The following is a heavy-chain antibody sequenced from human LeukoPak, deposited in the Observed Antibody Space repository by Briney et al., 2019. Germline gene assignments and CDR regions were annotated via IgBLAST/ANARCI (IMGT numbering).Heavy chain of an antibody. CDR2: INGDGSRT. CDR3: ARSGGDAFDI. J-gene: IGHJ3*02. D-gene: IGHD3-10*01. Sequence: GGSLRLSCAASGFTFSPSWMHWVRQAPGKGLVWVSRINGDGSRTSYADSVKGRFTISRDNAKNTLCLQMKSLRAEDTAVYYCARSGGDAFDIWGQGTMVIVSS. V-gene: IGHV3-74*01. CDR1: GFTFSPSW.